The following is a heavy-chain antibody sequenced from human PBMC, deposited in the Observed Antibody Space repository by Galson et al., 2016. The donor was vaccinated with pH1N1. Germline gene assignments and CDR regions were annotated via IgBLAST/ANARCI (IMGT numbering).Heavy chain of an antibody. CDR1: GFTVSPND. CDR2: IYSGGNT. Sequence: SLRLSCAASGFTVSPNDMSWCRQAPGKGLEWVSVIYSGGNTYYTDSVKGRFTISRDSSKNTLYLQMNSLRPEDTAVYYCARGYPGFSYYGMVVWGQGTTVTVSS. D-gene: IGHD2-15*01. CDR3: ARGYPGFSYYGMVV. J-gene: IGHJ6*02. V-gene: IGHV3-53*01.